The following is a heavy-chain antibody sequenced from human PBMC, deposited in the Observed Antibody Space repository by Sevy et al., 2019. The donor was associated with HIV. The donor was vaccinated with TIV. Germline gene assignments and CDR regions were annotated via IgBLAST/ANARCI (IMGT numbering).Heavy chain of an antibody. CDR1: GYTISTYY. CDR2: INPNGGST. J-gene: IGHJ4*02. CDR3: AREEWLKFFDY. D-gene: IGHD3-3*01. V-gene: IGHV1-46*01. Sequence: ASVKVSCKASGYTISTYYMHWVRQAPGQGLEWMGIINPNGGSTDYAQKFQGRVSLTRDTSTSTVYMELSSLRSEDTGVYYCAREEWLKFFDYWGQGTLVTVSS.